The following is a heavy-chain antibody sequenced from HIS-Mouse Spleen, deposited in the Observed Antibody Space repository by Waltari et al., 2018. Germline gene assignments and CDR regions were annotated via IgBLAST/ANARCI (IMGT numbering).Heavy chain of an antibody. Sequence: QLQLQESGPGLVKPSETLSLTCTVSGGSISSSSYYWGWIRQPPGKGLEWIGSIYYSGGTYYNPSLMSPVTISVDTSKNQFALRLRSVTAADTAVYYCAREIPYSSSWYDWYFDLWGRGTLVTVSS. V-gene: IGHV4-39*07. CDR1: GGSISSSSYY. J-gene: IGHJ2*01. CDR3: AREIPYSSSWYDWYFDL. D-gene: IGHD6-13*01. CDR2: IYYSGGT.